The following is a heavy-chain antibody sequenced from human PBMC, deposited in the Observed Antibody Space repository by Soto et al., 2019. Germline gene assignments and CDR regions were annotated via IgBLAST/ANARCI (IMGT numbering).Heavy chain of an antibody. CDR1: GFIFSGYA. D-gene: IGHD2-15*01. J-gene: IGHJ4*02. Sequence: QPGGSLRLSCAASGFIFSGYAMHWVRQAPGKGLEWVALISYDGSNKYYADSVKGRFTISRDSSKNTMYLQMNSLRAEDTAVFYCARDLGRWSDFDYWGQGILVTVSS. V-gene: IGHV3-30-3*01. CDR2: ISYDGSNK. CDR3: ARDLGRWSDFDY.